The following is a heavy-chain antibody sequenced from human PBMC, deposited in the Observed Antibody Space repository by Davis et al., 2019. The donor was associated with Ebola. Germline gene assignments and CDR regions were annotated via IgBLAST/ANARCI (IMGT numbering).Heavy chain of an antibody. CDR1: EDSFTSYW. J-gene: IGHJ3*01. D-gene: IGHD4-17*01. Sequence: GESLKISCKDSEDSFTSYWIGWVRQMPGKGLEWMGIIYTGDSDTRYSPSFRGRVTISADKSTRTAYLQWGSLKASDTAMYYCARQRGYGDYVPADAFDFWGQGTIVTVSS. CDR3: ARQRGYGDYVPADAFDF. V-gene: IGHV5-51*01. CDR2: IYTGDSDT.